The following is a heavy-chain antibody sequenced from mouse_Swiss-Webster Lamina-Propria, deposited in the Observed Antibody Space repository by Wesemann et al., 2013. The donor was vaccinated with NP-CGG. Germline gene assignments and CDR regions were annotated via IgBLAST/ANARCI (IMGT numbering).Heavy chain of an antibody. J-gene: IGHJ1*01. V-gene: IGHV1-14*01. Sequence: HWVKQKPGQGLEWIGYINPYNDGTKYNEKFKGKATLTSDKSSSTAYMELSSLTSEDSAVYYCAREDWDWYFDVWGAGTTVTVSS. CDR2: INPYNDGT. D-gene: IGHD4-1*01. CDR3: AREDWDWYFDV.